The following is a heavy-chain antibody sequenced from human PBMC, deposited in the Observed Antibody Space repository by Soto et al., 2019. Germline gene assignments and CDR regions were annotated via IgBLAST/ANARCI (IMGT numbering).Heavy chain of an antibody. J-gene: IGHJ4*02. CDR2: IFWNDAE. V-gene: IGHV2-5*01. D-gene: IGHD3-16*01. Sequence: QITLKESGPALVKPTQTLTLTCTFSGFPLTTYGVGVGWIRQPPGKALEWLALIFWNDAERYSPSLKSRLTITKDTSKDHVDFTMTNMDPVDTVTYIRVHTGYSYAPFAYWGRGTLVTVSS. CDR3: VHTGYSYAPFAY. CDR1: GFPLTTYGVG.